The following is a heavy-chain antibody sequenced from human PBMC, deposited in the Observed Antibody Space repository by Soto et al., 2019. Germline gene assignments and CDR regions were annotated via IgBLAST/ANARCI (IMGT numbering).Heavy chain of an antibody. CDR2: IYYSGST. CDR1: GGSISSSSYY. CDR3: ARGPCGGDCYPPDS. V-gene: IGHV4-39*01. J-gene: IGHJ4*02. Sequence: PSETLSLTCTVSGGSISSSSYYWGWIRQPPGKGLEWIGSIYYSGSTYYNPSLKSRVTISVDTSKNQFSLNLASMTSADTAVYFCARGPCGGDCYPPDSWGQGTLVTVSS. D-gene: IGHD2-21*02.